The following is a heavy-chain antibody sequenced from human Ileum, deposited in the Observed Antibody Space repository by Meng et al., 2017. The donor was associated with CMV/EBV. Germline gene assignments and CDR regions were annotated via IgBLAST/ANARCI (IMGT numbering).Heavy chain of an antibody. J-gene: IGHJ1*01. CDR2: ISDSGGKT. CDR3: ARGKPSLETGETFQH. CDR1: GFTFDDYA. V-gene: IGHV3-23*01. Sequence: GESLKISCAASGFTFDDYAMSWVRQAPGKGLQWVSGISDSGGKTYYEASVKGRFTISRDNSKNTQYLQMNSLRAEDTAVYYCARGKPSLETGETFQHWGQGTLVTVSS. D-gene: IGHD3-16*01.